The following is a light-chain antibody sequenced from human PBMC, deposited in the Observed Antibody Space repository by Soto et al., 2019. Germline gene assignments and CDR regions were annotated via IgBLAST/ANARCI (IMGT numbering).Light chain of an antibody. CDR3: QQSYITPST. CDR1: QSITNY. Sequence: DIQMTQSPSSLSTSVGDRVTITCRASQSITNYLNWYQQKPGRVPKLLIYAASRLQSGVPSRFSGSRSGTDFTLTISSLQPEDFATYYCQQSYITPSTFGQGTKVEIK. J-gene: IGKJ1*01. V-gene: IGKV1-39*01. CDR2: AAS.